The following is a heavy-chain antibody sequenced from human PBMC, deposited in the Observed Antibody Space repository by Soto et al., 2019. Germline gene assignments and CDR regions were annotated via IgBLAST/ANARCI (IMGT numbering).Heavy chain of an antibody. CDR2: TIPMFATA. J-gene: IGHJ4*02. Sequence: QVQLVQSGAEVKKPGSSVKVSCKASGGSFSNYIFSWVRQAPGQGLEWMGGTIPMFATAQYAQKLQGRVTITAYESTSTVYMDLTSLRSDDTAVYYCARGLFGQQWLVGFDTWGQGTLVTVSS. D-gene: IGHD6-19*01. V-gene: IGHV1-69*01. CDR3: ARGLFGQQWLVGFDT. CDR1: GGSFSNYI.